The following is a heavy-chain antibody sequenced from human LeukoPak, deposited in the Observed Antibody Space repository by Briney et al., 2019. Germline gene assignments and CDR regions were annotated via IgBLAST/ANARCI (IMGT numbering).Heavy chain of an antibody. V-gene: IGHV3-30-3*01. CDR2: ISYDGSNK. CDR1: GFILSNYA. Sequence: GGSLRLSCAASGFILSNYAIYWVRQAPGRGLEWVAVISYDGSNKYYADSVKGRFTISRDNSKNTLYLQMNSLRPEDTAVYYCARGAPPDYWGQGTLVTVSS. CDR3: ARGAPPDY. J-gene: IGHJ4*02.